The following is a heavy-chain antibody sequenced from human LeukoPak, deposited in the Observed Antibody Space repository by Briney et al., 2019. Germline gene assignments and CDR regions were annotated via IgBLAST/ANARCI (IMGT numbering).Heavy chain of an antibody. D-gene: IGHD2-15*01. J-gene: IGHJ2*01. CDR2: INPSGGST. CDR1: GYTFTSYY. V-gene: IGHV1-46*01. CDR3: ARDQRYCSGGSCYSAWYFDL. Sequence: RGASVKVSCKASGYTFTSYYMHWVRQAPGQGLEWMGIINPSGGSTSYAQKFQGRVTMTRDTSTSTVYMELSSLRSEDTAVYYCARDQRYCSGGSCYSAWYFDLWGRGTLVTVSS.